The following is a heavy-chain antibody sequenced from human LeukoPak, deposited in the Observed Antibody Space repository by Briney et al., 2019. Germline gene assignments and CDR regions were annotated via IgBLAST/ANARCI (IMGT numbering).Heavy chain of an antibody. CDR3: AREEAGGSCYSN. CDR1: GFTFSSYA. Sequence: GGSLRLSCAASGFTFSSYAMSWVRQAPGKGLEWVSVIYSGGSTYYADSVKGRFTISRDNSKNTLYLQMNSLRAEDTAVYYCAREEAGGSCYSNWGQGTLVTVSS. CDR2: IYSGGST. D-gene: IGHD2-15*01. V-gene: IGHV3-66*01. J-gene: IGHJ4*02.